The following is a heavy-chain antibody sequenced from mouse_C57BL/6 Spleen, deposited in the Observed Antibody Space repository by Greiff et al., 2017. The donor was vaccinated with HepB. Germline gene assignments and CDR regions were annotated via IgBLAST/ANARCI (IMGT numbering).Heavy chain of an antibody. V-gene: IGHV1-15*01. Sequence: VQLQQSGAELVRPGASVTLSCKASGYTFTDHEMHWVKQTPVHGLEWIGAIDPETGGTAYNQKFKGKAILTADKSSSTAYMELRSLTSEDSAVYYCTRGDGYYVPFDYWGQGTTLTVSS. CDR1: GYTFTDHE. J-gene: IGHJ2*01. CDR3: TRGDGYYVPFDY. D-gene: IGHD2-3*01. CDR2: IDPETGGT.